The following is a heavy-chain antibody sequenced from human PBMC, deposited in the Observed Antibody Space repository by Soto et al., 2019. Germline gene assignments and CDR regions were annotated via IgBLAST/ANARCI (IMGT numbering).Heavy chain of an antibody. J-gene: IGHJ4*02. CDR1: GYTFNDYY. D-gene: IGHD7-27*01. CDR2: INPNSGGT. CDR3: ARVVRPNYYFDY. V-gene: IGHV1-2*02. Sequence: ASVKVSCKASGYTFNDYYIHWVRQAPGQGLEWMGWINPNSGGTNYAQKFQGRVTMTRDTSISTAYMELSRLRSDDTAVYYCARVVRPNYYFDYWGQGTLVTVSS.